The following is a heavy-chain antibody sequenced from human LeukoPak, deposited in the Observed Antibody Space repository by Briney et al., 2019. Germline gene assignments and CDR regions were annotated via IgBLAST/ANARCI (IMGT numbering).Heavy chain of an antibody. J-gene: IGHJ3*02. CDR2: ISYDGSNK. V-gene: IGHV3-30-3*02. Sequence: GGSLRLSCAASGFTFSSYAMHWVRQAPGKGLEWVAVISYDGSNKYYADSVKGRFTISRDNSKNTLYLQMNSLRAEDTAVYYCANEAFDIWGQGTRVTVSS. CDR3: ANEAFDI. CDR1: GFTFSSYA.